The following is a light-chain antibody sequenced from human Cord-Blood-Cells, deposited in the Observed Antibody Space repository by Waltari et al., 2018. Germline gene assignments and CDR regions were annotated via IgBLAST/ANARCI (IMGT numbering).Light chain of an antibody. CDR1: QSVSSS. V-gene: IGKV3-11*01. CDR3: QQRSNWPPLT. J-gene: IGKJ4*01. CDR2: DAS. Sequence: DIVLTPSPATLSLSPGERAPLSCRASQSVSSSLAWYQQKPGQAPRLLISDASTRATGIPARFSGSGAGTDFTLTISSLEPEDFAVYYCQQRSNWPPLTFGGGTKVEIK.